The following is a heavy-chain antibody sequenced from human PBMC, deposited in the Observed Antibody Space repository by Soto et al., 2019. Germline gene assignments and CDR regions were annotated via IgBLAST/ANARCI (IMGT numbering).Heavy chain of an antibody. CDR1: GYTFTNYG. V-gene: IGHV1-18*04. CDR2: ISGYNANT. CDR3: ARDREYYYDSSGNYYYHYGMDV. D-gene: IGHD3-22*01. J-gene: IGHJ6*02. Sequence: QVQLVESGAEVKKPGASVKVSCKASGYTFTNYGISWVRQAPGQGLEWMGWISGYNANTKYAQKFQGRVTRTTDTPTNTAYMDLRSLRSDDTAVYYCARDREYYYDSSGNYYYHYGMDVWGQGTTVTVS.